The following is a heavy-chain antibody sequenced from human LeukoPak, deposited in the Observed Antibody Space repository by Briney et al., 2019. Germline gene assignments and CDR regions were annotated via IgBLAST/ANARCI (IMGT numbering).Heavy chain of an antibody. Sequence: SETLSLTCTVSGGSISTYYWSWIRQPAGKGLEWIGRMYSNGSTNYNPSLKSRVTISIDTSKNQFSLKLNSVTAADTAVYYCVRDRVVRGIENWFDPWGQGTLVTVSS. CDR3: VRDRVVRGIENWFDP. D-gene: IGHD3-10*01. CDR1: GGSISTYY. CDR2: MYSNGST. J-gene: IGHJ5*02. V-gene: IGHV4-4*07.